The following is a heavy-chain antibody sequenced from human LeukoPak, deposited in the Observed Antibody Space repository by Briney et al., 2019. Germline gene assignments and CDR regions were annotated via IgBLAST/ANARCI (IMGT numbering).Heavy chain of an antibody. D-gene: IGHD6-19*01. CDR2: IYPDDSDT. CDR3: ARHGPGSGWHGFEY. Sequence: GESLKISCKDSGYNFTSNWIGWVRQLPGRGLEWMGIIYPDDSDTRYSPSFQGQVTISADKSISTAYPQWSSLKASDTAMYYCARHGPGSGWHGFEYWGQGTLVTVSS. J-gene: IGHJ4*02. V-gene: IGHV5-51*01. CDR1: GYNFTSNW.